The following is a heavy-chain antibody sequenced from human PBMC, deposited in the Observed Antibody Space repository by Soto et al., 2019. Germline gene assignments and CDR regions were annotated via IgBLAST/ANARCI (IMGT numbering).Heavy chain of an antibody. CDR2: INAGNGNT. CDR3: ARGSHYDFWSRYLLLDY. D-gene: IGHD3-3*01. J-gene: IGHJ4*02. V-gene: IGHV1-3*01. CDR1: GYTFTSYA. Sequence: GASVKVSCKASGYTFTSYAMHWVRQAPGQRLEWMGWINAGNGNTKYSQKFQGRVTITRDTSASTAYMELSSLRSEDTAVYYCARGSHYDFWSRYLLLDYWGQGTLVTVSS.